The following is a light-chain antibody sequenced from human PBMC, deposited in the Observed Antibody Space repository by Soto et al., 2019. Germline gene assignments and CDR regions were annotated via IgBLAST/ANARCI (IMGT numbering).Light chain of an antibody. Sequence: DIQMTQSPSTLSASVGDRVTITCRASQSISSWLAWYQQKPGKAPKLLIYDASSLESGVPSRFSGSGSGTEFTLTIRSLQPEDFATYYCQQYNSYPWTFGQGTKVDIK. CDR3: QQYNSYPWT. V-gene: IGKV1-5*01. J-gene: IGKJ1*01. CDR2: DAS. CDR1: QSISSW.